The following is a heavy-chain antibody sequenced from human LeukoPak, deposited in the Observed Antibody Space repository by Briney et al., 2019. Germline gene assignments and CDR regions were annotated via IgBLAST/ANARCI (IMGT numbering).Heavy chain of an antibody. V-gene: IGHV3-23*01. CDR2: INNSGVHT. D-gene: IGHD5-18*01. J-gene: IGHJ4*02. CDR3: AKAAYNYGPFDY. Sequence: GGSLRLSCEASELTFSNYAMSWVRQAPGKGLEWVSIINNSGVHTSYADSVKGRFTISRDNSKNTLYLQMNSLRAEDTAVYYCAKAAYNYGPFDYWGQGTLVLVSS. CDR1: ELTFSNYA.